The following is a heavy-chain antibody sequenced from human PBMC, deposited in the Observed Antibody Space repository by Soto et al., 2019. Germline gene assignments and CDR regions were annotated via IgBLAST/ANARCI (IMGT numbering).Heavy chain of an antibody. J-gene: IGHJ4*02. V-gene: IGHV1-8*01. CDR3: ARVGGNWNDDYFDY. Sequence: QVQLVQSGAEVKKPGASVKVSCKASGYTFSDHDINWVRQASGQGPEWLGWMNPNSGDTGYAQNFQGRVTMTRDTSKRTAYMEPSSLRSEDTAVYHCARVGGNWNDDYFDYWGQGTLVTVSS. CDR1: GYTFSDHD. D-gene: IGHD1-1*01. CDR2: MNPNSGDT.